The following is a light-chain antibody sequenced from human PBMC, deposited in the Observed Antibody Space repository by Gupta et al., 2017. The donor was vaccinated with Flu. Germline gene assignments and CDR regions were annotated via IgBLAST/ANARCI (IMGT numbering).Light chain of an antibody. CDR3: QQDCSSPPYS. CDR1: QSVSSSY. J-gene: IGKJ2*03. CDR2: GAS. V-gene: IGKV3-20*01. Sequence: EIVLTQSPGTLSLSPGERATLSCRASQSVSSSYLAWYQQKPGQAPRLLIYGASSRATGIPDRFSGSGSGIDFTLTISRLEPEDFAVYYCQQDCSSPPYSFGQGTKLEIK.